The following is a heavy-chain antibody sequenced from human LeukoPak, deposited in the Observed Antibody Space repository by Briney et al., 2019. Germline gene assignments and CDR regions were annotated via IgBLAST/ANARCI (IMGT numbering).Heavy chain of an antibody. D-gene: IGHD3-16*01. CDR3: ARRAGAYTHPYDY. Sequence: ASVKVSCKAPGYTFTSYYMHWVRQAPGQGLEWMGIINPSGGSTSYAQKFQGRVTMTRDMSTSTVYMELSSLRAEDTAVYYCARRAGAYTHPYDYWGQGTLVTVS. V-gene: IGHV1-46*01. J-gene: IGHJ4*02. CDR2: INPSGGST. CDR1: GYTFTSYY.